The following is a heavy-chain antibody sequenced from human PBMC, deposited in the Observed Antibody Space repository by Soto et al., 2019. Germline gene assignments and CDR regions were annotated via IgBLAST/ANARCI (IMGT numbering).Heavy chain of an antibody. CDR1: GGSISSSSYY. V-gene: IGHV4-39*01. CDR2: IYYSGST. Sequence: QLQLQESGPGLVKPSETLSLTCTVSGGSISSSSYYWGWIRQPPGKGLEWIGSIYYSGSTYYNPSLESRVTISRATSKNQSSLKLSSVTAADTAVYYCARHCPNLPHYYYYYMDVWGKGTTVTVSS. J-gene: IGHJ6*03. CDR3: ARHCPNLPHYYYYYMDV.